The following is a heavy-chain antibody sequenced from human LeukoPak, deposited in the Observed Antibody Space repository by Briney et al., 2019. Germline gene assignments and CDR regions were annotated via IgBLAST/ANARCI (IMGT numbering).Heavy chain of an antibody. CDR3: AKGGVMVRGVIIGYYGMDV. CDR1: GFTCSSYA. V-gene: IGHV3-23*01. D-gene: IGHD3-10*01. J-gene: IGHJ6*04. Sequence: PGGSLRLSCAASGFTCSSYAMSWVRQAPGKGLEWVSAISGSGGSTYYADSVKGRFTISRDNSKNTLYLQMNSLRAEDTAVYYCAKGGVMVRGVIIGYYGMDVWGKGTAVTVSS. CDR2: ISGSGGST.